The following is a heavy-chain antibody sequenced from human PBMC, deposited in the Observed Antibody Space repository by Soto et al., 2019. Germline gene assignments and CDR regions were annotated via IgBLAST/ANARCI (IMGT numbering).Heavy chain of an antibody. CDR1: GDSMTSSSYY. CDR3: ARHTRNQFDP. J-gene: IGHJ5*02. CDR2: IYYSERTSYNSGST. V-gene: IGHV4-39*01. Sequence: SETLSLSCTVSGDSMTSSSYYWGWIRQPPGKGLEWIGSIYYSERTSYNSGSTYYSPSLRSRVTISGDTSKSQFSLKLSSVTAADTAVYYCARHTRNQFDPWGQGTLVTVSS.